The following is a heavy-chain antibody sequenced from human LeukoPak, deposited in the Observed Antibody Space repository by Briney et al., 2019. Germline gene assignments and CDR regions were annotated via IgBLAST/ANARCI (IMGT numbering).Heavy chain of an antibody. Sequence: KPSETLSLTCTVSGGSISSSIYYWGWIRQPPGKGLELIGHVYYTGSAYFNPSLKSRVTMSVDTSKNQFSLNLSSVTAADTAVYYCARLPLLRGYSYGCYGMDVWGQGTTVTVSS. D-gene: IGHD5-18*01. CDR3: ARLPLLRGYSYGCYGMDV. J-gene: IGHJ6*02. CDR1: GGSISSSIYY. V-gene: IGHV4-39*01. CDR2: VYYTGSA.